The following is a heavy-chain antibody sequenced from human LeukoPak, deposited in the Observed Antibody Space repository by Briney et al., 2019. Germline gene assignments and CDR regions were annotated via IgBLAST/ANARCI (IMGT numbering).Heavy chain of an antibody. CDR3: ARDKGGLRFSWFDP. CDR1: GGSFSGYY. CDR2: IYYSGST. D-gene: IGHD5-12*01. J-gene: IGHJ5*02. V-gene: IGHV4-59*01. Sequence: SETLSLTCAVYGGSFSGYYWSWIRQPPGKGLEWIGYIYYSGSTNYNPSLKSRVTISVDTSKNQFSLKLSSVTAADTAVYYCARDKGGLRFSWFDPWGQGTLVTVSS.